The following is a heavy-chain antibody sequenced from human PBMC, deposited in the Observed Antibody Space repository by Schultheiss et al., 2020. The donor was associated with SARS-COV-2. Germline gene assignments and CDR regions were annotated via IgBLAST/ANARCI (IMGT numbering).Heavy chain of an antibody. V-gene: IGHV4-30-4*01. J-gene: IGHJ3*02. Sequence: SQTLSLTCTVSGGSISSGDYYWSWIRQPPGKGLEWIGYIYYSGSTNYNPSLKSRVTISVDKSKNQFSLKLSSVTAADTAVYYCAAQQQLVLYAFDIWGQGTMVTVSS. CDR2: IYYSGST. D-gene: IGHD6-13*01. CDR1: GGSISSGDYY. CDR3: AAQQQLVLYAFDI.